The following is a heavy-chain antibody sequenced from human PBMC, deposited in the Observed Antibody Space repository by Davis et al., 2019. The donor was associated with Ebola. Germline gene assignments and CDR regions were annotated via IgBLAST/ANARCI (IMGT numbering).Heavy chain of an antibody. V-gene: IGHV1-18*01. CDR3: ARELLVTGYKCADY. Sequence: ASVKVSCKASGYSFISYGISWVRQAPGQGLEWMGRINSNNGDTNYAQKFQGRVTMTRDTSISTTYLELSSLRSDDTAMYYCARELLVTGYKCADYWGQGTLVTVSS. J-gene: IGHJ4*02. D-gene: IGHD3-9*01. CDR2: INSNNGDT. CDR1: GYSFISYG.